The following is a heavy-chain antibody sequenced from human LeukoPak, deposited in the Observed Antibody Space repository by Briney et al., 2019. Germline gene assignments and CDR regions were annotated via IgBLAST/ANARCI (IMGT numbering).Heavy chain of an antibody. V-gene: IGHV3-33*03. J-gene: IGHJ2*01. CDR1: GINFSDYD. CDR3: AKERGGQGWYFDL. CDR2: IKDDGSSK. Sequence: GRSLRLSCTAAGINFSDYDIDGVRQAPRKGLEWVAVIKDDGSSKHYADSVEGRFTISRDNSKNTLYLQMNSLRAEDTAMYYCAKERGGQGWYFDLWGRGALVTVCS. D-gene: IGHD3-10*01.